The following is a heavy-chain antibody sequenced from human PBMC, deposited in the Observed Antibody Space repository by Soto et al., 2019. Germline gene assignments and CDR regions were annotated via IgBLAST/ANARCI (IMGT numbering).Heavy chain of an antibody. J-gene: IGHJ4*02. CDR3: TRVDS. CDR1: GDSISSLGSY. V-gene: IGHV4-31*01. Sequence: QVHLQESGPGLVKPSQTLSLACIVYGDSISSLGSYWTWVRQPPGKGLEWIGFVSYTGSTFYNSALRSPVTISRHTSQNQFFRDVKSVNVADTGMYFCTRVDSWGQGVLFTVS. CDR2: VSYTGST.